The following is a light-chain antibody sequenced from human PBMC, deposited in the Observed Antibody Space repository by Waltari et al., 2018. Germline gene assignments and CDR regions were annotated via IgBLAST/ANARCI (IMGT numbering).Light chain of an antibody. CDR3: QQGSMWPLT. Sequence: EIVLTQSPATLSLSPGQRATLSCRASESIASHLAWFRQKPGQPPRLLIYDASTRATGIPARFSGSGCGTDFTLTISSLEPEDFAVYFCQQGSMWPLTFGGGTTVEIK. CDR1: ESIASH. V-gene: IGKV3-11*01. CDR2: DAS. J-gene: IGKJ4*01.